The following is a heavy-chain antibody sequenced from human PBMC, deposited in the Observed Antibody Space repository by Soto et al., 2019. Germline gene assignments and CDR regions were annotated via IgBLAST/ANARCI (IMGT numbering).Heavy chain of an antibody. Sequence: LQTLSLTCAISWDSVSSCRVTWNWIRQSPSRGLEWLGRTYYRSKWYNDYAESVKSRITINPDTSKNQFSLQLNSVTPEDTAVYYCARAERIQEARLFDPWGQGTLVTVSS. CDR2: TYYRSKWYN. CDR3: ARAERIQEARLFDP. D-gene: IGHD1-1*01. CDR1: WDSVSSCRVT. V-gene: IGHV6-1*01. J-gene: IGHJ5*02.